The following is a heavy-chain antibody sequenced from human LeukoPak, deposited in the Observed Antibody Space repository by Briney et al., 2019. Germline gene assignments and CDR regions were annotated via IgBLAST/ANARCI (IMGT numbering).Heavy chain of an antibody. V-gene: IGHV1-2*02. J-gene: IGHJ4*02. D-gene: IGHD1-26*01. CDR1: GYIFTDYY. Sequence: ASVKVSCGASGYIFTDYYVQWVRQAPGQGLEWMGWINPNSGGTNYAQRFQGRVTMTRDTSISTAYMELSGLRFDDSAIYYCARGSLGDTTLTPSDFWGRGTLVTVSS. CDR2: INPNSGGT. CDR3: ARGSLGDTTLTPSDF.